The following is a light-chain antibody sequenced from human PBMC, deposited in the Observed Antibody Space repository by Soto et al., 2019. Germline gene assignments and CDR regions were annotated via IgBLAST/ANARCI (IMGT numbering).Light chain of an antibody. V-gene: IGKV1-5*01. CDR3: QHYNSYLEA. J-gene: IGKJ1*01. CDR2: DAS. Sequence: IQMTHSPSTLSASVGDRVTITCRASQSISSWLAWYQQKPGKAPKLLIYDASSLESGVPSRFSGSGSGTEFTLTISSLQPDDFATYYCQHYNSYLEAFGQVTNVDIK. CDR1: QSISSW.